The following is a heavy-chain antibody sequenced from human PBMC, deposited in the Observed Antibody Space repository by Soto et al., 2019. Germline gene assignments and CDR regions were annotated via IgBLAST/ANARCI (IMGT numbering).Heavy chain of an antibody. CDR1: GFTFSSYA. V-gene: IGHV3-30-3*01. CDR3: ARETRYRYSSSPGVGYFDY. Sequence: GGSLRLSCAASGFTFSSYAMHWVRQAPGKGLEWVAVISYDGSNKYYADSVKGRFTISRDNSKNTLYLQMNSLRAEDTAVYYCARETRYRYSSSPGVGYFDYWGQGTLVTVSS. J-gene: IGHJ4*02. D-gene: IGHD6-6*01. CDR2: ISYDGSNK.